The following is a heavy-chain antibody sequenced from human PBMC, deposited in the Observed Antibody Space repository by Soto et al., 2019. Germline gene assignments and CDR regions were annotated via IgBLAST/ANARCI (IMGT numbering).Heavy chain of an antibody. CDR3: ARDDDSSGYYNY. D-gene: IGHD3-22*01. J-gene: IGHJ4*02. Sequence: GGSLRLSCAASGFTFSSYVMHWVRQAPGKGLEWVAVISYDGSNKYYADSVKGRFTISRDNSKNTLYLQMNSLRAEDTAVYYCARDDDSSGYYNYWGQGTLVTVSS. CDR2: ISYDGSNK. CDR1: GFTFSSYV. V-gene: IGHV3-30-3*01.